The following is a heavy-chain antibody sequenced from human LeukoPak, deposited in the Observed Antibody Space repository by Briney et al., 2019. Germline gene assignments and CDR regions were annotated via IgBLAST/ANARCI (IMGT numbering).Heavy chain of an antibody. D-gene: IGHD4-11*01. Sequence: PGGSLRLSCAASGFTFSSYAMHWVRQAPGMGLEWVAVISNDGNDKYYADSVKGRFTISGDNSKNTLYLQMNSLRAEDTAIYYCARDPKYYSNYGGSDFWGQGTLVTVSS. CDR2: ISNDGNDK. CDR1: GFTFSSYA. V-gene: IGHV3-30*04. J-gene: IGHJ4*02. CDR3: ARDPKYYSNYGGSDF.